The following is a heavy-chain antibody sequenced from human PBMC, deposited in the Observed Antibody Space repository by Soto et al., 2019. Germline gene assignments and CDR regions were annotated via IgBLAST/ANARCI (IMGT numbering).Heavy chain of an antibody. Sequence: PSETLSLTCTVSGGSISSYYWSWIRQPPGKGLEWIGYIYYSGSTNYNPSLKSRVTISVDTSKNQFSLKLSSVTAADTAVYYCARQTAAYYYYYYMDVWGKGTKVTVSS. D-gene: IGHD6-13*01. V-gene: IGHV4-59*08. CDR1: GGSISSYY. CDR2: IYYSGST. CDR3: ARQTAAYYYYYYMDV. J-gene: IGHJ6*03.